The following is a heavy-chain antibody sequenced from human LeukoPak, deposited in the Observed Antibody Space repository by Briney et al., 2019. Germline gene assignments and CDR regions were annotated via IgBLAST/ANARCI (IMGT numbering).Heavy chain of an antibody. Sequence: ASVKVSCKASGYTFTGYYIHWVRQAPGQGLEWMGWINPNSGGTNYAQKFQGRVTLTRDTSISTAFMELSSLRSDDTAVYYCARGASRSFDYWGQGTLVTVSS. V-gene: IGHV1-2*02. CDR1: GYTFTGYY. J-gene: IGHJ4*01. CDR3: ARGASRSFDY. CDR2: INPNSGGT.